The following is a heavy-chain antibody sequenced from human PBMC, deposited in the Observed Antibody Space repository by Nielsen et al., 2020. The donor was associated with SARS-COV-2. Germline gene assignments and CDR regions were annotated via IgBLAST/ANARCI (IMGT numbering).Heavy chain of an antibody. V-gene: IGHV3-30*04. Sequence: GGSLRLSCAASGFAFSTYAMNWVRQAPGKGLEWLTIISSDGNTKFYADSVKGRFTVSRDNSMHMLYLEMNSLRPEDTALYYCARDGAVTMPSFFDYWGQGTLVTVSS. CDR2: ISSDGNTK. CDR3: ARDGAVTMPSFFDY. J-gene: IGHJ4*02. D-gene: IGHD4-17*01. CDR1: GFAFSTYA.